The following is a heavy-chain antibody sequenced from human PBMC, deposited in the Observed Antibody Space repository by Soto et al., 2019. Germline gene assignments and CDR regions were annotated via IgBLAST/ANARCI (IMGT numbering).Heavy chain of an antibody. D-gene: IGHD2-2*01. Sequence: EVQLVESGGGLVQPGGSLRLSCATSGFTFKSYWMHWVRQAPGKGLVWVSGINSDGSAKIYADSVKGRFTISRDNAKNTLYLQMSSLRAEDTAVYYCASPRPPGGPTCYASPDFWGQGTLVTVSS. CDR3: ASPRPPGGPTCYASPDF. CDR2: INSDGSAK. CDR1: GFTFKSYW. J-gene: IGHJ4*02. V-gene: IGHV3-74*01.